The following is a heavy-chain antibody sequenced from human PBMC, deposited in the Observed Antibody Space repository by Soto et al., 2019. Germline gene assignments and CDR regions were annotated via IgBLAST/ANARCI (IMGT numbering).Heavy chain of an antibody. CDR2: IYWDNDK. D-gene: IGHD3-22*01. Sequence: QITLKESGPTLVKPTQTLTLTCTFSGFSLSTSGVGVGWIRQPPGKALEYLALIYWDNDKRYSPSLKSRLTSTKDTTKNQVVLTMTNMDPVDTTIYYCAYRLCDSSCSWDVGYLDYWGQGTLLTVSS. V-gene: IGHV2-5*02. J-gene: IGHJ4*02. CDR1: GFSLSTSGVG. CDR3: AYRLCDSSCSWDVGYLDY.